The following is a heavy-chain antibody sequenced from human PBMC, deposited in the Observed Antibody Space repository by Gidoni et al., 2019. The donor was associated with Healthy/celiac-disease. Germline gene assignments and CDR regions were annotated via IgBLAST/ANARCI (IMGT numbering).Heavy chain of an antibody. CDR2: IKSKTDGGTT. CDR3: TTDWGERGPTTS. V-gene: IGHV3-15*01. D-gene: IGHD3-16*01. J-gene: IGHJ5*02. Sequence: EVQLVESGGGLVKPGGSLRLSCAASGFTFSNAWMSWVRQAPGKGLEWVGRIKSKTDGGTTDYAAPVKGRFTISRDDSKNTLYLQMNSLKTEDSAVYYCTTDWGERGPTTSWGQGTLVTVSS. CDR1: GFTFSNAW.